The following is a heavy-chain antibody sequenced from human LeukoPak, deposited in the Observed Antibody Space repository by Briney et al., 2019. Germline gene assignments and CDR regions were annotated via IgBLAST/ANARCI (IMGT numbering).Heavy chain of an antibody. V-gene: IGHV1-18*01. J-gene: IGHJ4*02. CDR1: GYTFTSYG. CDR3: ARDAFYYDNSAYPFDY. CDR2: ISAYNGNT. Sequence: ASVKVSCKASGYTFTSYGISWVRQAPGQGLQWMGWISAYNGNTNYAQKLQGRVTMTTDTSTSTAYMELRSLRSADTAVYYCARDAFYYDNSAYPFDYWGQGTLVTVSS. D-gene: IGHD3-22*01.